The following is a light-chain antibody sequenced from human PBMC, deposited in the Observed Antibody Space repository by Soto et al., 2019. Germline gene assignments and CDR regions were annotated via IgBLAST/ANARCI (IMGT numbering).Light chain of an antibody. Sequence: DVQMTQSPSTLSASVGDTVTITCRASQTINSWLAWYQHRPGKGPKLLIYKTSTVEGGVPLRFSGGGSGTEFTLTISSLQPADSATYYCQQYNTYNMTSGQETKVDIK. CDR1: QTINSW. CDR2: KTS. J-gene: IGKJ1*01. V-gene: IGKV1-5*03. CDR3: QQYNTYNMT.